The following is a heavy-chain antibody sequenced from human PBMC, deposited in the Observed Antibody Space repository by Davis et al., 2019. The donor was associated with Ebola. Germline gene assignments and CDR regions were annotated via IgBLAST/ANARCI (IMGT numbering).Heavy chain of an antibody. Sequence: PSETLSLTCTVSGGSVSSGSYYWSWIRQPPGKGLEWIGYIYYSGSTNYNPSLKSRVTISVDTSKNQFSLKLSSVTAADTAVYYCARGADYYDSSGYGYWGQGTLVTVSS. CDR3: ARGADYYDSSGYGY. CDR1: GGSVSSGSYY. V-gene: IGHV4-61*01. CDR2: IYYSGST. J-gene: IGHJ4*02. D-gene: IGHD3-22*01.